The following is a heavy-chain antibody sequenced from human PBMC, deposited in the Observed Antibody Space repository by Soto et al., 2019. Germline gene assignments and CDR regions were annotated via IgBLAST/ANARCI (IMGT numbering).Heavy chain of an antibody. CDR1: GFTFDDYA. CDR3: VNDKWDNNTRYLDY. J-gene: IGHJ4*02. V-gene: IGHV3-9*01. Sequence: GGSLRLSCAASGFTFDDYAMHWVRQAPGKGLEWVASISWNSGSIGYADSVKGRFTISRDNAKNSLSLQMNSLRPEDTALYYCVNDKWDNNTRYLDYWGQGTLVTVSS. CDR2: ISWNSGSI. D-gene: IGHD1-1*01.